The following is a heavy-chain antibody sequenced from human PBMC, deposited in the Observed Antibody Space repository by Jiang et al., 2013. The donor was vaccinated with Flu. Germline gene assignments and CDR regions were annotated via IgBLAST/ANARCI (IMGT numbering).Heavy chain of an antibody. CDR2: IHPNTGDT. V-gene: IGHV1-2*02. J-gene: IGHJ3*02. D-gene: IGHD2-15*01. Sequence: SGAEVKKPGASVKVSCKASGYTFSGYHLFWVRQAPGEGLEWMGWIHPNTGDTKYAENFQGRVTLTSDTSTSTAYMDLSSLRSDDTAVYYCAGRTGGTWNDAFDIWGQGTMVTVS. CDR3: AGRTGGTWNDAFDI. CDR1: GYTFSGYH.